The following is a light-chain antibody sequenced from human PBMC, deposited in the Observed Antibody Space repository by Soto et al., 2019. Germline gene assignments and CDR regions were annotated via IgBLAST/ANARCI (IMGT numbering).Light chain of an antibody. CDR3: QHYNSYSEA. CDR1: QSISVW. CDR2: KAS. Sequence: MTQSPSTLSASVGDRVTITCRASQSISVWLAWYQQKPGKAPKLLIYKASTLKSGVPSRFSGSGSGTEFTLTISSLQPDDFATYYCQHYNSYSEAFGQGTKVDIK. V-gene: IGKV1-5*03. J-gene: IGKJ1*01.